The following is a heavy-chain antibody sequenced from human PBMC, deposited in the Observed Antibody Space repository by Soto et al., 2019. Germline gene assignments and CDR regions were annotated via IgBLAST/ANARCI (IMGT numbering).Heavy chain of an antibody. J-gene: IGHJ4*02. CDR3: AKDKSYYDSSGYPTPHFDY. CDR1: GFTFDDYT. Sequence: EVQLVESGGVVVQPGGSLRLSCAASGFTFDDYTMHWVRQAPGKGLEWVSLISWDGGSTYYADSVKGRFTISRDNSKNYLYLQMNSLRTEDTALYYCAKDKSYYDSSGYPTPHFDYWGQGTLVTVSS. CDR2: ISWDGGST. D-gene: IGHD3-22*01. V-gene: IGHV3-43*01.